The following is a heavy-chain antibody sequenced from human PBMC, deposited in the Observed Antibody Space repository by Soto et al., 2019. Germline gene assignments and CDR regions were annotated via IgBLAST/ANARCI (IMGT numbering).Heavy chain of an antibody. CDR3: ARLYEHDIVVVPAATNFDY. CDR1: GYSFTSYW. J-gene: IGHJ4*02. V-gene: IGHV5-51*01. Sequence: GESLKISCKGSGYSFTSYWIGWVRQMPGKGLEWMGIIYPGDSDTRYSPSFQGQVTISADKSISTAYLQWSSLKASDTAMYYCARLYEHDIVVVPAATNFDYWGQGTPVTGSS. CDR2: IYPGDSDT. D-gene: IGHD2-2*01.